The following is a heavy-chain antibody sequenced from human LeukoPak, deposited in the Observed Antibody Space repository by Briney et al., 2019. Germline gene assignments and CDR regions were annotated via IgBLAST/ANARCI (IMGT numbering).Heavy chain of an antibody. V-gene: IGHV3-11*01. CDR3: ARAEYYYGSGSYYN. J-gene: IGHJ4*02. CDR2: ISSSGSTI. Sequence: TGGSLRLSCAASGFTFSDYYMSWIRQAPGKGLEWVSYISSSGSTIYYADSVKGRFTISRDNAKNSLYLQMNSLRAEDTAVYYCARAEYYYGSGSYYNWGQGTLVTVSS. D-gene: IGHD3-10*01. CDR1: GFTFSDYY.